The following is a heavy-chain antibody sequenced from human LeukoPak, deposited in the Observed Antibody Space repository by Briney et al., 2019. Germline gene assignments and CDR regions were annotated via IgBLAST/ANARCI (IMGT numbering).Heavy chain of an antibody. V-gene: IGHV4-34*01. CDR3: ATSAWVAGPWLDP. CDR1: GGSFSDYY. Sequence: SVTLSLTCAVYGGSFSDYYWSWIRQPPGKGLEWIGEINHSGTTNYNPSLKSRVTMSVDTSNNQFSLKLSSVTAADTAVFYCATSAWVAGPWLDPWGQGTLVTVSS. CDR2: INHSGTT. J-gene: IGHJ5*02. D-gene: IGHD6-19*01.